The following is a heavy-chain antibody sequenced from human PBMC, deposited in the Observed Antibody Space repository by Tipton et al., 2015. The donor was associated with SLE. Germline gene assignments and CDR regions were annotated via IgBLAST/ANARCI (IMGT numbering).Heavy chain of an antibody. V-gene: IGHV4-4*02. D-gene: IGHD3-10*01. CDR3: ARLLGPQEGVQGVINEVDY. Sequence: TLSLTCAVSGGSISSSNWWSWVRQPPGKGLEWIGEIYYTGSTKFNPSLKSRVSISLDTSKNQFSLKLSSVTAADTAVYYCARLLGPQEGVQGVINEVDYWGQGTLVTVSS. J-gene: IGHJ4*02. CDR1: GGSISSSNW. CDR2: IYYTGST.